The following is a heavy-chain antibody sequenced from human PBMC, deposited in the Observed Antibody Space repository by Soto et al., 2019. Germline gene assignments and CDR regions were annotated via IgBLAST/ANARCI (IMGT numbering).Heavy chain of an antibody. D-gene: IGHD5-18*01. J-gene: IGHJ4*02. Sequence: HVQLVESGGGVVQPGRSLRLSCAASGFTFSSYGMHWVRQAPGKGLEWVAVISYDGSNKYYADSVKGRFTISRDNSKNTLYLQMNSLRAEDTAVYYCAKSFQTAMAWYWGQGTLVTVSS. CDR3: AKSFQTAMAWY. V-gene: IGHV3-30*18. CDR2: ISYDGSNK. CDR1: GFTFSSYG.